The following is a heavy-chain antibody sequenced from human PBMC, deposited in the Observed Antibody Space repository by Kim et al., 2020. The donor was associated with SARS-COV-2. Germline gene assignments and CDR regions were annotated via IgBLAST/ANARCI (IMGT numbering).Heavy chain of an antibody. CDR3: TTARYDYSDSNDF. V-gene: IGHV3-15*01. CDR1: GFTFSNAW. Sequence: GGSLRLSCVASGFTFSNAWMSWVCQAPGKGLEWVGRIKSKTDGGTTDFAAPVKGRLTISRDDSKNTLHLQMNSLKTEDTAVYYCTTARYDYSDSNDFWGQGTLVTVSS. J-gene: IGHJ4*02. CDR2: IKSKTDGGTT. D-gene: IGHD4-17*01.